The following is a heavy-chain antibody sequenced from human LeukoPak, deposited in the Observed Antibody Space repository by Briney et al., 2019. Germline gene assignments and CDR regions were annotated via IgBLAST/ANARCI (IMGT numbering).Heavy chain of an antibody. CDR1: GFTFSRYA. CDR2: ISANGGST. J-gene: IGHJ4*02. D-gene: IGHD2-2*02. V-gene: IGHV3-64*02. Sequence: GGSLRLSCAASGFTFSRYAIHWVRQAPGKGLEYVSAISANGGSTYYADSVRGRFTISRDNSKNTVYLQVGSLRPEDMAVYYCARSLIPVLGPPPAFDYWGQGTLVTVSS. CDR3: ARSLIPVLGPPPAFDY.